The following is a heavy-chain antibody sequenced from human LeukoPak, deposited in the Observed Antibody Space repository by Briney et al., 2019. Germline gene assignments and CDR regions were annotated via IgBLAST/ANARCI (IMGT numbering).Heavy chain of an antibody. J-gene: IGHJ3*01. CDR2: ITSGSSYR. V-gene: IGHV3-21*01. CDR3: ARDFLHLGG. Sequence: GGSLRLSCAASGFTFSSYNMNWVRQAPGKGLEWVSSITSGSSYRFYADSVKGRFTISRDNAKNTLYLQMSSLRAEDTAVYYCARDFLHLGGWGQGTMVTVSS. CDR1: GFTFSSYN. D-gene: IGHD3-16*01.